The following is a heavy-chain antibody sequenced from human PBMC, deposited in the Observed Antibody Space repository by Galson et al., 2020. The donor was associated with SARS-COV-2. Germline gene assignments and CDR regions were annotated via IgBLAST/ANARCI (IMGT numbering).Heavy chain of an antibody. V-gene: IGHV3-74*01. CDR2: INGDGSDI. Sequence: GGSLRLSCAASGFPFNGFTFSNYWFHWVRQAPGKGLVWVSRINGDGSDITYADSVKGRFTISRDNGQNTLYLQMNSLRAEDTAMYYCARDKGYSMDVWGKGTTVTISS. CDR1: GFPFNGFTFSNYW. J-gene: IGHJ6*03. CDR3: ARDKGYSMDV. D-gene: IGHD2-15*01.